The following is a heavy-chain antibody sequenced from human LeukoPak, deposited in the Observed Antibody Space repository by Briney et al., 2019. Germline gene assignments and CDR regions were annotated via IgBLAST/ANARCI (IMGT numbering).Heavy chain of an antibody. D-gene: IGHD2-2*01. J-gene: IGHJ5*02. CDR2: IYTSGST. Sequence: SETLSLTCTVSGGSISSYYWSWIRQPAGKGLEWIGRIYTSGSTNYNPSLKSRVTMSVDTSKNQFSLKLSSVTAADTAVYYCAREFIVVVPAAMGDWFDPWGQGTLVTVSS. CDR1: GGSISSYY. CDR3: AREFIVVVPAAMGDWFDP. V-gene: IGHV4-4*07.